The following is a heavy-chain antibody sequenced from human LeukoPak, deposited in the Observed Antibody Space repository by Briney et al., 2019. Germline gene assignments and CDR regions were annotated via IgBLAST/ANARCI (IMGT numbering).Heavy chain of an antibody. D-gene: IGHD1-26*01. Sequence: GGSLRLSCAASGFTFDDYGMSWVRHAPGKGLEWVAVIWYDGSNKYYADSVKGRFTISRDNSKNTLYLQMNSLRAEDTAVYYCARAIGWDWGQGTLVTVSS. CDR3: ARAIGWD. V-gene: IGHV3-33*08. CDR2: IWYDGSNK. CDR1: GFTFDDYG. J-gene: IGHJ4*02.